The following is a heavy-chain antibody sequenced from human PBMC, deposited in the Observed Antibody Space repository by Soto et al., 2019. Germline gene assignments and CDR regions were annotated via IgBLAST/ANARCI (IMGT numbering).Heavy chain of an antibody. CDR2: IYPGCSDI. CDR1: GYNFANYW. Sequence: GESLKISCKGSGYNFANYWFAWVRQMPGKGLGWMGIIYPGCSDITYSPSFQGQVPLPADRSIGSAYLRWQRLEPSDTDRSYRARRHSPFDNSPPSDYFDFWGQGILVTVSS. CDR3: ARRHSPFDNSPPSDYFDF. V-gene: IGHV5-51*01. J-gene: IGHJ4*02. D-gene: IGHD1-1*01.